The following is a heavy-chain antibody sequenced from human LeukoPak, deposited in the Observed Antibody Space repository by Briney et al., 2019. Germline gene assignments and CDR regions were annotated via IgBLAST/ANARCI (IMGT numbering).Heavy chain of an antibody. D-gene: IGHD6-19*01. CDR2: IHYKGST. V-gene: IGHV4-59*08. J-gene: IGHJ4*02. CDR1: GDSINGHY. Sequence: SETLSLTCTISGDSINGHYWSWIRQPPGKRLEWIGDIHYKGSTNYNLSIKSRVTISVDTSKNHLSLNLTSVLAADTAIYYCARRDTGWNFFDYWGQGILVTVSS. CDR3: ARRDTGWNFFDY.